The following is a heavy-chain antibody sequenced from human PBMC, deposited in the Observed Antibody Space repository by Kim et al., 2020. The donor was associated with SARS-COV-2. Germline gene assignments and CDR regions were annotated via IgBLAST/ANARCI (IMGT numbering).Heavy chain of an antibody. V-gene: IGHV1-3*01. CDR3: ARGGGPGLGY. Sequence: ASVKVSCKASGYTFSNYAIHWVRQVPGQRLECMGWIIGGKGNTYYSPKFQGRVTFTRDTSATTAYMELSSLRSEDTAVYYCARGGGPGLGYWGQGTLVTVSS. CDR1: GYTFSNYA. D-gene: IGHD2-15*01. J-gene: IGHJ4*02. CDR2: IIGGKGNT.